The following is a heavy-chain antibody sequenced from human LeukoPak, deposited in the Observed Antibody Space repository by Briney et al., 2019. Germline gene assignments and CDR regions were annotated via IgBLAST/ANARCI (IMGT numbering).Heavy chain of an antibody. CDR3: ARDPGWELSYDAFDI. Sequence: GVSLRLSCAASGFTFSSYSMNWVRQAPGRGLEWVSSISSSSSYIYYADSVKGRFTISRDNAKNSLYLQMNSLRAEDTAVYYCARDPGWELSYDAFDIWGQGTMVTVSS. V-gene: IGHV3-21*01. CDR1: GFTFSSYS. D-gene: IGHD1-26*01. J-gene: IGHJ3*02. CDR2: ISSSSSYI.